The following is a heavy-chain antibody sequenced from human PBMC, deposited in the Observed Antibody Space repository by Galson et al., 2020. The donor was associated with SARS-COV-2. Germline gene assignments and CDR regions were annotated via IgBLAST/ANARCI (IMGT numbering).Heavy chain of an antibody. J-gene: IGHJ4*02. CDR1: GFTFGDYA. CDR2: IRSKAYGGTT. D-gene: IGHD1-26*01. CDR3: TRLVVILGASSLDY. V-gene: IGHV3-49*04. Sequence: GGSLRLSCTASGFTFGDYALSWVRQAPGKGLEWVGFIRSKAYGGTTEFAASVKDRFRISRDDSKNIAFLQMNSLKTEDTAVYYCTRLVVILGASSLDYWGQGTLVTVSS.